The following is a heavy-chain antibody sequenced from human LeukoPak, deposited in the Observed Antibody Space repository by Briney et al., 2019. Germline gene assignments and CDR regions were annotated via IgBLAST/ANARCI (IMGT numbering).Heavy chain of an antibody. D-gene: IGHD3-9*01. CDR2: ISTTSSYI. CDR3: ARGQSRYFDWYLGFFDY. V-gene: IGHV3-21*01. Sequence: GGSLRLSCAASGFTFSSYMNWVRQAPGKGLEWVSSISTTSSYIYYADSVKGRLTISRDNAKNSLYLQMNSLRADDTAVYYCARGQSRYFDWYLGFFDYWGQGTLATVSS. J-gene: IGHJ4*02. CDR1: GFTFSSY.